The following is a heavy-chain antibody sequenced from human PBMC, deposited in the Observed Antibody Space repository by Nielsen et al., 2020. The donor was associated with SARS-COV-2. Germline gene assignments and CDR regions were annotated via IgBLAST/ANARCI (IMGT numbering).Heavy chain of an antibody. D-gene: IGHD3-16*01. CDR1: GGTFSSYA. CDR2: IIPIFGTA. Sequence: SVKVSCKASGGTFSSYAISWVRQAPGQGLEWMGGIIPIFGTANYAQKFQGRVTITADESTSTAYMELSSLRSEDTAVYYCAREGGVWGSYRWYYYYYMDVWGKGTTVTVSS. J-gene: IGHJ6*03. V-gene: IGHV1-69*13. CDR3: AREGGVWGSYRWYYYYYMDV.